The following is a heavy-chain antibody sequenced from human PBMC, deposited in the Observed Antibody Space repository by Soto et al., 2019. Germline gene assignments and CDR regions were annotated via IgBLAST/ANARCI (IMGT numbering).Heavy chain of an antibody. J-gene: IGHJ4*02. CDR2: IIPIFGTA. Sequence: QVELVQSGAAVKKPGSSVKVSCKASGGTFSSYAISWARQTPGHGLEWMGGIIPIFGTANYAQKFQGRVTITADESTSTADMELSSLRSEDTAVYYCSRVGIAARGHYFDYWGQGTLVTVSS. CDR1: GGTFSSYA. V-gene: IGHV1-69*01. D-gene: IGHD6-6*01. CDR3: SRVGIAARGHYFDY.